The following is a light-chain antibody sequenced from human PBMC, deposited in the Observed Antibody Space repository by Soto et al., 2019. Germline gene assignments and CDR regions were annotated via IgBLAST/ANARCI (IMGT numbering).Light chain of an antibody. CDR1: QSISSW. CDR3: QQYNSYSPCT. V-gene: IGKV1-5*01. CDR2: DAS. J-gene: IGKJ2*02. Sequence: DIQMTQSPSTLSASVGDRVTITCRASQSISSWLAWYQQKPGKAPKLLIYDASSLASGIPARFSGSGSGTEFTLTISSLQSDDFATYYCQQYNSYSPCTFGQGTKLEIK.